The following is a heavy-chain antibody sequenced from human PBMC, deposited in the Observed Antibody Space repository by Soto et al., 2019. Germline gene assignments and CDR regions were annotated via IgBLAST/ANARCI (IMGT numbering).Heavy chain of an antibody. CDR1: GYTFTSYG. CDR2: ISAYNGNT. V-gene: IGHV1-18*01. Sequence: GASVKVSCKASGYTFTSYGISWVRQAPGQGLEWMGWISAYNGNTNYAQKLQGRVTMTTDTSTSTAYMELRSLRSDDTAVYYCARDLPTQLNPTYRFLEWLVGNDYWGQGTLVTVSS. J-gene: IGHJ4*02. D-gene: IGHD3-3*01. CDR3: ARDLPTQLNPTYRFLEWLVGNDY.